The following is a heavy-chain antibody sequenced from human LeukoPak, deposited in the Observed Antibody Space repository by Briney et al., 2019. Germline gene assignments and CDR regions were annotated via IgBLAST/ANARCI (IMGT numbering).Heavy chain of an antibody. CDR2: IYPGDSDT. V-gene: IGHV5-51*01. J-gene: IGHJ5*02. Sequence: GESLKISCKGSGYSFTSYWIGWVRQMPGKGLEWMGIIYPGDSDTRYSPSFQGQVTISADKSINTAYLQWSSLKASDTAMYYCSRLFHVGQRLVRINWFDPWGQGTLVTVSS. CDR3: SRLFHVGQRLVRINWFDP. D-gene: IGHD6-13*01. CDR1: GYSFTSYW.